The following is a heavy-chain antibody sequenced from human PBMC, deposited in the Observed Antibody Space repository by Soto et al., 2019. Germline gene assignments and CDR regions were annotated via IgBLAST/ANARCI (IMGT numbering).Heavy chain of an antibody. CDR1: GFTFSSYA. J-gene: IGHJ4*02. V-gene: IGHV3-23*01. Sequence: GGSLRLSCAASGFTFSSYAMNWVRQAPGKGLEWVSAISGSDGSTYYVDSVKGRFTISRDNSRNTLYLQMNSLRAEDTAVYYCAKDPEVVVTAPDYWGQGTLVTVSS. D-gene: IGHD2-21*02. CDR3: AKDPEVVVTAPDY. CDR2: ISGSDGST.